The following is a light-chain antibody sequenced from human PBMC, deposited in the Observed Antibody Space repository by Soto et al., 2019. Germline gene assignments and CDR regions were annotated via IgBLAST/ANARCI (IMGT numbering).Light chain of an antibody. CDR1: SGDVGAYNY. Sequence: QSALAQPASVSGPPGQSITISCTGTSGDVGAYNYVSWYQQHPGKAPKLMIYEVSNRPSGVSNRFSGSKSGNTASLTISGLQAEDEADYYCSSYISSSTLVFXTGTKLTVL. CDR3: SSYISSSTLV. J-gene: IGLJ1*01. V-gene: IGLV2-14*01. CDR2: EVS.